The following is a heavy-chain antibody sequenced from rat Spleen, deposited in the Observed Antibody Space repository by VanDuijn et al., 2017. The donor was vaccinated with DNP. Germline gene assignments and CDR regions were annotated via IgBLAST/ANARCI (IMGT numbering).Heavy chain of an antibody. CDR1: GFTFNDFY. CDR3: SRHVLPLRVWDY. CDR2: SNFAGGGT. V-gene: IGHV5-22*01. D-gene: IGHD1-4*01. J-gene: IGHJ2*01. Sequence: EVQLVESGGGLVQPGRSLKLSCVASGFTFNDFYMAWVRQAPTKGLEWVAYSNFAGGGTYYGDSVKGRFTISRDNAKSTLYLQMNSLRSEDMATYYCSRHVLPLRVWDYWGQGVMVTVSS.